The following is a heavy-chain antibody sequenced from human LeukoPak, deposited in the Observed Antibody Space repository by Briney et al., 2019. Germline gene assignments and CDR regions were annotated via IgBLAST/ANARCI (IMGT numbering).Heavy chain of an antibody. D-gene: IGHD5-12*01. CDR1: EFSFSAPW. Sequence: GGSLRLSCEASEFSFSAPWMTWVRQAPGKGLEWVATIKNAGSDKYYVDSVKGRFTLSRDNAKNLVYLQMNSLRVEDTAVYYCVNLGYSDGGQGTLVTVSS. J-gene: IGHJ4*02. CDR2: IKNAGSDK. V-gene: IGHV3-7*01. CDR3: VNLGYSD.